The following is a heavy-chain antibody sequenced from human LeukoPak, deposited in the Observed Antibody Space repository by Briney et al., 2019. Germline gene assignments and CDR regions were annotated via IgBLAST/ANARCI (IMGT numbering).Heavy chain of an antibody. Sequence: PSETLSLTCTVSGGSISSYYWSWIRQPPVKGLEWIGYIYYSGSTNYNPSLKSRVTISVDTSKNQFSLKLSSVTAADTAVYYCARSYCSGGSCLDDYWGQGTLVTVSS. CDR2: IYYSGST. V-gene: IGHV4-59*01. CDR3: ARSYCSGGSCLDDY. J-gene: IGHJ4*02. D-gene: IGHD2-15*01. CDR1: GGSISSYY.